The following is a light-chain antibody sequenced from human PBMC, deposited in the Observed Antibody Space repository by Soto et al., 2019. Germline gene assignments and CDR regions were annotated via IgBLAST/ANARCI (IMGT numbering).Light chain of an antibody. J-gene: IGLJ3*02. Sequence: QSALTQPASVSGSPGQSITISCTGTRSDVGSYNLVSWYQQHPGKAPKLMIYEGSKRPSRVSNRFSGSKSGNTASLTISGLQAEDEADYYCCSYAGSSTWVFGGGTKLTVL. CDR3: CSYAGSSTWV. CDR1: RSDVGSYNL. CDR2: EGS. V-gene: IGLV2-23*01.